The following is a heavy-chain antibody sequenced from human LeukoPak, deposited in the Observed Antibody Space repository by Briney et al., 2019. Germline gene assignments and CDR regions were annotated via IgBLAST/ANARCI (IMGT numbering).Heavy chain of an antibody. V-gene: IGHV4-31*03. CDR1: GGSISSGGYY. CDR2: IYYSGST. CDR3: ARAGYVWKYYSPSWFDP. Sequence: SETLSLTCTVSGGSISSGGYYWSWIRQHPGKGLEWIGYIYYSGSTYYNPSLKSRVTISVDTSKNHFSLKLSSVTAADTAVYYCARAGYVWKYYSPSWFDPWGQGTLVTVSS. J-gene: IGHJ5*02. D-gene: IGHD3-10*01.